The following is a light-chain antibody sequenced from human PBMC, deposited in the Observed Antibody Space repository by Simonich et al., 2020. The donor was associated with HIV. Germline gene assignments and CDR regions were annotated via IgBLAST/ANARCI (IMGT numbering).Light chain of an antibody. CDR1: QSLVHSDGNTY. V-gene: IGKV2-30*02. CDR2: KDS. Sequence: DIVMTQSPLSLPVTLGQPASISCRSSQSLVHSDGNTYLNWYPQRPGQSPRRLLYKDSNRDSGVPDRFSGSGSDTDCTLKISRVEAEDVGIYYCMQGTLWWTFGQGTKVEIK. J-gene: IGKJ1*01. CDR3: MQGTLWWT.